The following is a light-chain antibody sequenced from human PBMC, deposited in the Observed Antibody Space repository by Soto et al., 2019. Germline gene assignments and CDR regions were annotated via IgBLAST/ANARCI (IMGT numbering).Light chain of an antibody. CDR3: AAWDDSLSGRVV. CDR2: TNN. CDR1: SSNIGSNY. Sequence: QSVLTQPPSASGTPGQRVTFSCSGSSSNIGSNYVYWYQQLPGTAPKLLIYTNNQRPSGVPARFSGSKSGTSASLAISGLRSEDDADYYCAAWDDSLSGRVVFGGGTKVTVL. V-gene: IGLV1-47*01. J-gene: IGLJ2*01.